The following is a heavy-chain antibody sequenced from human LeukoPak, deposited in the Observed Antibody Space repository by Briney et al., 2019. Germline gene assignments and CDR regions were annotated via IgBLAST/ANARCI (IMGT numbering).Heavy chain of an antibody. CDR1: GFTFSSYA. V-gene: IGHV3-23*01. Sequence: GGSLRLSCAASGFTFSSYAMSWVRQAPGKGLEWVSAISGSGGSTYYADSVKGRLTISRDNSKNTLYLQMNSLRAEDTAVYYCAKGVVPAARQYYFDYWGQGTLVTVSS. D-gene: IGHD2-2*01. CDR3: AKGVVPAARQYYFDY. CDR2: ISGSGGST. J-gene: IGHJ4*02.